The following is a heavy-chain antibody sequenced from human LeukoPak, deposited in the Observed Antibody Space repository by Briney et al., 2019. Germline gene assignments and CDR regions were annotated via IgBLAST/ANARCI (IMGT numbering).Heavy chain of an antibody. CDR3: AKVQDIVVVPAAFGAFDI. D-gene: IGHD2-2*01. CDR2: ISGSGGST. CDR1: GFTFSSYA. Sequence: PGGSLRLSCAASGFTFSSYAMSWVRQAPGKGLEWVSAISGSGGSTYYADSVKGRFTISRDNSKNTLYLQMNSLRAEDTAVYYCAKVQDIVVVPAAFGAFDIWGQGTMVTVSS. V-gene: IGHV3-23*01. J-gene: IGHJ3*02.